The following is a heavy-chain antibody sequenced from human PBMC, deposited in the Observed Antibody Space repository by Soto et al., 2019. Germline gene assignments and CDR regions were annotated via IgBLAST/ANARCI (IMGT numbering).Heavy chain of an antibody. CDR3: AKDPEQEQQLVPPIVYGMDV. CDR1: GFTFSSYG. V-gene: IGHV3-30*18. Sequence: ESGGGVVQPGRSLRLSCAASGFTFSSYGMHWVRQAPGKGLEWMAVISYDGSNKYYADSVKGRFTISRDNSKNTLYLQMNSLRAEDTAVYYCAKDPEQEQQLVPPIVYGMDVWGQGTTVTVSS. D-gene: IGHD6-13*01. CDR2: ISYDGSNK. J-gene: IGHJ6*02.